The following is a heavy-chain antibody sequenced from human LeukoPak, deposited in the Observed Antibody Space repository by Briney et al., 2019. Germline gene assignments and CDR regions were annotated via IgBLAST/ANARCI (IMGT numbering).Heavy chain of an antibody. CDR3: ATKLTARPDAFDI. V-gene: IGHV1-8*01. CDR1: GYSFTSYD. CDR2: MNPNNGNT. J-gene: IGHJ3*02. D-gene: IGHD1-1*01. Sequence: ASVKVSCKASGYSFTSYDINWVRQATGQGLEWMGWMNPNNGNTGYAQKFQGRVTMTRNTSISTAYMELSSLRSEDTAVYYCATKLTARPDAFDIWGQGTMVTVSS.